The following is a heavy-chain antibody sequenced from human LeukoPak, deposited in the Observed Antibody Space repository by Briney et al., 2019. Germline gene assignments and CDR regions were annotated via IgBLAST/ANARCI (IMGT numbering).Heavy chain of an antibody. CDR3: ATDRATQYFDY. J-gene: IGHJ4*02. CDR1: GFTVSNNY. D-gene: IGHD2-15*01. Sequence: PGGSLRLSCAASGFTVSNNYMSWVRQAPGKGLEWVSTIYGGGGTYYEDSVKGRFTISRDNSRNTLYLQMNSLRAEDTAVYYCATDRATQYFDYWGQGTLVSVSS. V-gene: IGHV3-66*01. CDR2: IYGGGGT.